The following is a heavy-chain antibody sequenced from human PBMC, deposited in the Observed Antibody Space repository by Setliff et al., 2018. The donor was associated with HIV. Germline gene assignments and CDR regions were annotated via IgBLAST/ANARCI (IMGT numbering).Heavy chain of an antibody. CDR3: ARVSRGGSSPGWFDP. CDR1: GGSISSSSHY. J-gene: IGHJ5*02. Sequence: SETLSLTCTVSGGSISSSSHYWGWIRQPPGKGLEWIGSIYYSGGTYYNPSLKSRVTTSVDTSKNQFSLKLSSVTAADTAVYYCARVSRGGSSPGWFDPWGQGTLVTVSS. CDR2: IYYSGGT. V-gene: IGHV4-39*07. D-gene: IGHD6-6*01.